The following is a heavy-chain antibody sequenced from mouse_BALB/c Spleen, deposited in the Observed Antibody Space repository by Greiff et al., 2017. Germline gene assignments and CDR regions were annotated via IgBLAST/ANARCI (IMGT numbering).Heavy chain of an antibody. J-gene: IGHJ3*01. Sequence: EVHLVESGGGLVKPGGSLKLSCAASGFAFSSYDMSWVRQTPEKRLEWVAYISSGGGSTYYPDTVKGRFTISRDNAKNTLYLQMSSLKSEDTAMYYGARQGYGYGGFAYWGQGTLVTVSA. V-gene: IGHV5-12-1*01. D-gene: IGHD2-2*01. CDR3: ARQGYGYGGFAY. CDR1: GFAFSSYD. CDR2: ISSGGGST.